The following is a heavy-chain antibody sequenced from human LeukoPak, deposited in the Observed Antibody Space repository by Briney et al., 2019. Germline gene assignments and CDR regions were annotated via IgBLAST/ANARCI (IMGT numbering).Heavy chain of an antibody. CDR3: ASRAGYTGSWSAFDY. CDR1: GFTFSSQA. V-gene: IGHV3-7*05. Sequence: GGSLRLSCAVSGFTFSSQAMSWVRQAPGKGLEWVANIKQDGSEKYHVDSVKGRFTISRDNAKNSLYLQMNSLRAEDTAVYYCASRAGYTGSWSAFDYWGQGTLVTVSS. CDR2: IKQDGSEK. D-gene: IGHD6-13*01. J-gene: IGHJ4*02.